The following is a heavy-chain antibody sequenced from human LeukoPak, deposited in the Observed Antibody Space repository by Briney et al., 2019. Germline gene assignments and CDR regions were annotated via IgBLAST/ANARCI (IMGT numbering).Heavy chain of an antibody. D-gene: IGHD3-16*02. CDR1: GGSFSGYY. CDR3: ARVSRGSTMITFGGVIAIDY. CDR2: INHSGST. V-gene: IGHV4-34*01. Sequence: PSETLSLTCAVYGGSFSGYYWSCIRQPPGKGLEWIGEINHSGSTNYNPSLKSRVTISVDTSKNQFSLKLSSVTAADTAVYYCARVSRGSTMITFGGVIAIDYWGQGTLVTVSS. J-gene: IGHJ4*02.